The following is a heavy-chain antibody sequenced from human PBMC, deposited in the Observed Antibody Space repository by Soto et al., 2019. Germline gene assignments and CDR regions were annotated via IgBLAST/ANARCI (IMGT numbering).Heavy chain of an antibody. CDR1: GVTIRCYY. J-gene: IGHJ4*02. V-gene: IGHV4-59*12. Sequence: PSETLSLTCNVSGVTIRCYYLNRIRQPPGKTLEWIGSIYYTGGTNYNPSLKSRVTISADKSISTAYLQWSSLKASDTAMYYCARCSYSSSPYYFDSWGQGTLVTVSS. D-gene: IGHD6-13*01. CDR3: ARCSYSSSPYYFDS. CDR2: IYYTGGT.